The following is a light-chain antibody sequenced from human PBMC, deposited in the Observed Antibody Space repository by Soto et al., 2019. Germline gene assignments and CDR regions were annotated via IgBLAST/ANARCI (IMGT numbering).Light chain of an antibody. Sequence: QSVLTQPPSASGTPGQRVTISCSGSSSNIGSNYVYWYQQLPGTAPKLLIYRNNQRPSGVPDRFSGSKSGTSASLAISGLRSEDEADYYWAAWDDSLSGQGVFGGGTKVTVL. J-gene: IGLJ2*01. V-gene: IGLV1-47*01. CDR1: SSNIGSNY. CDR2: RNN. CDR3: AAWDDSLSGQGV.